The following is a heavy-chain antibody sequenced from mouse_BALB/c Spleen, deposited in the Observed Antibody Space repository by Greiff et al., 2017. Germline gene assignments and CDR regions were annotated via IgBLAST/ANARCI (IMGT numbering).Heavy chain of an antibody. D-gene: IGHD2-2*01. Sequence: DVQLQESGPGLVKPSQSLSLTCTVTGYSITSDYAWNWIRQFPGNKLEWMGYISYSGSTSYNPSLKSRISITRDTSKNQFFLQLNSVTTEDTATYYCARTGGYYDAMDYWGQGTSVTVSS. J-gene: IGHJ4*01. CDR2: ISYSGST. CDR1: GYSITSDYA. CDR3: ARTGGYYDAMDY. V-gene: IGHV3-2*02.